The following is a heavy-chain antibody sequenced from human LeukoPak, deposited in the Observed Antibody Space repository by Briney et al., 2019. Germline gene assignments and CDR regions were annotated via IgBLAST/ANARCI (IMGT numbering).Heavy chain of an antibody. Sequence: PGGSLRLSCAASGFTFSSYAMSWVRQAPGKGLEWVSAISGSGGSTYYADSVKGRFTISRDNSKNTLYLQMNGLRAEDTAVYYCAQESMPTVTTGNYWGQGTLVTVSS. J-gene: IGHJ4*02. V-gene: IGHV3-23*01. CDR1: GFTFSSYA. CDR3: AQESMPTVTTGNY. CDR2: ISGSGGST. D-gene: IGHD4-17*01.